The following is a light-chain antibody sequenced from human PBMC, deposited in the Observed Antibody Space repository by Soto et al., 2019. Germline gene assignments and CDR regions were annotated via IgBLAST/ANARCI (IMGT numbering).Light chain of an antibody. Sequence: QSALTQPASVSGSPGQSITISCTGTSSDVGGYNYVSWYQQHPGKAPKLMSYDVSNRPSGVSNRFSGSKSGNTASLTISGLQAEDEADYYCSSYTSSSTLGHVVFGGGTQLTVL. J-gene: IGLJ2*01. CDR1: SSDVGGYNY. V-gene: IGLV2-14*01. CDR2: DVS. CDR3: SSYTSSSTLGHVV.